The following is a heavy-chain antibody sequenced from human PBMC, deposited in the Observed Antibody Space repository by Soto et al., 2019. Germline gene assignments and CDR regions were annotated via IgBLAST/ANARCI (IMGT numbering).Heavy chain of an antibody. V-gene: IGHV2-5*01. D-gene: IGHD4-17*01. CDR1: GFSLSSDGVA. J-gene: IGHJ4*02. CDR3: AHMSSTVTTGYFDF. CDR2: IYWTDDK. Sequence: SGPTLVNPTQTLTLTCTFSGFSLSSDGVAVGWFRLPPGKALEWLALIYWTDDKRYSPSPRSSLTITRGTSKNQVVLTMTNMDPVDTATYYCAHMSSTVTTGYFDFWGQGTLVTVSS.